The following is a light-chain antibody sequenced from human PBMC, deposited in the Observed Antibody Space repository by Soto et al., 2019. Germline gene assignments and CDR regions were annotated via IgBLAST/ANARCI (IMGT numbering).Light chain of an antibody. CDR3: SSYTSRTTFVI. CDR1: SSDIGGYNY. J-gene: IGLJ2*01. Sequence: QSALTQPASVSGSPGQAITISCTGTSSDIGGYNYVSWYQHHPGKAPKLMIYEVSNRPSGVSNRFSGSQSGNTASLTISGIQAEDEADYHCSSYTSRTTFVIFGGGTKLTVL. CDR2: EVS. V-gene: IGLV2-14*01.